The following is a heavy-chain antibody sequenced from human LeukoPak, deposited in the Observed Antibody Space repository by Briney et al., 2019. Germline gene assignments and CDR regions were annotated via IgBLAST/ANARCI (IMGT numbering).Heavy chain of an antibody. D-gene: IGHD2-2*01. V-gene: IGHV4-59*08. Sequence: SETLSLTCTVSGGSISSYYWSWIRQPPGKRREWIGYIYHSGSTNYNSSLKSRVTISVDTSKNQFSLKLSSVTAAETAVYYCARHAAFAEYQSHLTHFDYWGQGTLVTVSS. CDR3: ARHAAFAEYQSHLTHFDY. J-gene: IGHJ4*02. CDR1: GGSISSYY. CDR2: IYHSGST.